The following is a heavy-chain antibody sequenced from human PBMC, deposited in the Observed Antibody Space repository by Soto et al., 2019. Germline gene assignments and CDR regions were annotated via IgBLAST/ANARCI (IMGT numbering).Heavy chain of an antibody. Sequence: PGGSLRLFRAASGIIFCRFGMHWVRQAPGKGLEWVALISSDGNVEYYADSVKGRFTISRDDPKNTLYLQMNSLRVEDTAVYFCAKDKLSRYFDYWGQLTLVTVPS. CDR1: GIIFCRFG. J-gene: IGHJ4*02. CDR2: ISSDGNVE. V-gene: IGHV3-30*18. CDR3: AKDKLSRYFDY. D-gene: IGHD2-2*01.